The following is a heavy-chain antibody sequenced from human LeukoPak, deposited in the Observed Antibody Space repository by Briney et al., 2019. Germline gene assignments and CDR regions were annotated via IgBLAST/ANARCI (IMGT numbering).Heavy chain of an antibody. V-gene: IGHV3-23*01. D-gene: IGHD2-2*01. CDR3: AKDHGPVVPAATIDY. J-gene: IGHJ4*02. CDR2: ISGSGGST. Sequence: GRSLRLSCAASGFTFSSYAMSWVRQAPGKGLEWVSAISGSGGSTYYADSVKGRFTISRDNSKNTPYLQMNSLRAEDTAVYYCAKDHGPVVPAATIDYWGQGTLVTVSS. CDR1: GFTFSSYA.